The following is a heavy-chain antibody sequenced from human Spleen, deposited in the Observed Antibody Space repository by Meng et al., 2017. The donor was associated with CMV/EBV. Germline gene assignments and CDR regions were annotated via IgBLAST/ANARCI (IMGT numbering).Heavy chain of an antibody. Sequence: CKPSGVAFNTYAFPWVRRAPGQGLEWMGGITPMLGTTHYAQKFQGRVTITTDESTSTAYMELSSLRSDDTAVYYCGIDYNNYAWFDPWGQGTLVTVSS. CDR3: GIDYNNYAWFDP. V-gene: IGHV1-69*05. D-gene: IGHD4-11*01. CDR1: GVAFNTYA. J-gene: IGHJ5*02. CDR2: ITPMLGTT.